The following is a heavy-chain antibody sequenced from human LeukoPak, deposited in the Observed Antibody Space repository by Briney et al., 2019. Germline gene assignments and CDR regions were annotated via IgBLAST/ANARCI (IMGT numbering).Heavy chain of an antibody. CDR3: ARHRDYYDT. V-gene: IGHV4-59*08. Sequence: SETLSLTCTVSGASINNNFWTWIRQPPGKGLEWIGYIYSSGSANYNPSLKSRVTISGDTSKNQISLNLTSVTAADTAVYFCARHRDYYDTWGHGTLVTVSS. CDR1: GASINNNF. CDR2: IYSSGSA. D-gene: IGHD3-22*01. J-gene: IGHJ4*01.